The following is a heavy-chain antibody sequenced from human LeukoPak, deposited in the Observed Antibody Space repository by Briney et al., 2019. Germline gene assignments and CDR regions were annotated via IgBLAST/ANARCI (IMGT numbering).Heavy chain of an antibody. D-gene: IGHD4-17*01. CDR2: IKQDGSEK. Sequence: GGSLRLSCAASGFTFSTYWMSWVRQAPGKGLEWVANIKQDGSEKYYVDSVKGRFTISRDNAKNSLYLQVNSLRAEDTAVYYRARETYGDYFDYWGQGTLVTVSS. CDR3: ARETYGDYFDY. CDR1: GFTFSTYW. J-gene: IGHJ4*02. V-gene: IGHV3-7*01.